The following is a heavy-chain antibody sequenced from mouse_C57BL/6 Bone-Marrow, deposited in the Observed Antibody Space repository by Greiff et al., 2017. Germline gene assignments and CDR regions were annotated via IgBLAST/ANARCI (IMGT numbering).Heavy chain of an antibody. CDR2: IDPSDSYT. CDR3: ARTRRLLRSYAIDY. Sequence: QVQLQQPGAELVKPGASVKLSCKASGYTFTSYWMKWVKKRNGQGLEWIGEIDPSDSYTKYNQTLKGKATLTVDPSARTAYMQLSILTSEDSAVYYCARTRRLLRSYAIDYWGQGTSVTVSS. V-gene: IGHV1-50*01. D-gene: IGHD1-1*01. CDR1: GYTFTSYW. J-gene: IGHJ4*01.